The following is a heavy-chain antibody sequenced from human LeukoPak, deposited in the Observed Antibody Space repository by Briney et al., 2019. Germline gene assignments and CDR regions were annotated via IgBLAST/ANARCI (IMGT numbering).Heavy chain of an antibody. CDR2: IKEDGSDK. J-gene: IGHJ3*02. D-gene: IGHD1-7*01. Sequence: GGSLRLSCAASRFLFRTYWMSWVRQAPGKGLEWVANIKEDGSDKYYLDAVKGRFTISRDNAKNSLYLQMNSLRVEDTAVYYCARIRKLELRHTFDIWGQGTMVTVSS. V-gene: IGHV3-7*03. CDR1: RFLFRTYW. CDR3: ARIRKLELRHTFDI.